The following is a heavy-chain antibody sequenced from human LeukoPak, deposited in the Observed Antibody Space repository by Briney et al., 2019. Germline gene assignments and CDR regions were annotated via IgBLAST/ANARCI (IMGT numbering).Heavy chain of an antibody. D-gene: IGHD6-6*01. CDR1: GGSISSYY. CDR3: ARYSSSSRSPRWFDP. CDR2: IYYSGST. J-gene: IGHJ5*02. Sequence: PSETLSLTCTVSGGSISSYYWSWIRQPPGKGLEWIGYIYYSGSTNYNPSLKSRVTISVDTSKNQFSLKLSSVTAADTAVYYCARYSSSSRSPRWFDPWGQGILVTVSS. V-gene: IGHV4-59*08.